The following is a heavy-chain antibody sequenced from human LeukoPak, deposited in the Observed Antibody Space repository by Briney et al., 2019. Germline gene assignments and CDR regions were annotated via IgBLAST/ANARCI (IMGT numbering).Heavy chain of an antibody. Sequence: GGSLRLSCAASGFTFSSYAMHWVRQAPGKGLEWVAVISYDGSNKYYADSVKGRFTISRDNSKNTLYLQMNSLRAEDTAVYYCARDFTDSGSYPVLFYWGQGALVTVSS. CDR3: ARDFTDSGSYPVLFY. J-gene: IGHJ4*02. CDR2: ISYDGSNK. D-gene: IGHD1-26*01. CDR1: GFTFSSYA. V-gene: IGHV3-30-3*01.